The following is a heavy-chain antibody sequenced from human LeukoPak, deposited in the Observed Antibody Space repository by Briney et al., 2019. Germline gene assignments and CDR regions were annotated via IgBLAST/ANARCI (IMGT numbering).Heavy chain of an antibody. V-gene: IGHV4-31*03. CDR3: ARWVDASGWYYFDY. Sequence: PSQTLSLTCTVSGGSISSGGYYWSWICQHPGKGLEWIGYIYYSGSTYYNPSLKSRVTISVDTSKNQFSLKLSSVTAADTAVYYCARWVDASGWYYFDYWGQGTLVTVSS. CDR2: IYYSGST. D-gene: IGHD6-19*01. CDR1: GGSISSGGYY. J-gene: IGHJ4*02.